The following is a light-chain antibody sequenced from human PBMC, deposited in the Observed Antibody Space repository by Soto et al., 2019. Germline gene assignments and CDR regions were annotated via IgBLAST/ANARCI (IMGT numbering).Light chain of an antibody. V-gene: IGKV3-11*01. Sequence: EIVLTQSPATLSLSPGERATLSCRASQSVSSYLAWYQQKLGQAPRLLIYDASKRATGIPARFSGSGSGTYFTLTISNLEPEDFAVYYCQQRGNWPRTFGQGTKVEIK. CDR1: QSVSSY. CDR3: QQRGNWPRT. J-gene: IGKJ1*01. CDR2: DAS.